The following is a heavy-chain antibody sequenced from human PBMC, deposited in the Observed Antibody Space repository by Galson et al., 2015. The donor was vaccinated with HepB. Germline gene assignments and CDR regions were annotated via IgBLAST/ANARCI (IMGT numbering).Heavy chain of an antibody. Sequence: QSGAEVKKPGESLRISCKGSGYSFTSYWISWVRQMPGKGLEWMGRIDPSDSYTNYSPSFQGHVTISADKSISTAYLQWSSLKASDTAMYYCARQGYCSSTSCPNWYFDLWGRGTLATVSS. D-gene: IGHD2-2*01. V-gene: IGHV5-10-1*01. CDR2: IDPSDSYT. CDR1: GYSFTSYW. J-gene: IGHJ2*01. CDR3: ARQGYCSSTSCPNWYFDL.